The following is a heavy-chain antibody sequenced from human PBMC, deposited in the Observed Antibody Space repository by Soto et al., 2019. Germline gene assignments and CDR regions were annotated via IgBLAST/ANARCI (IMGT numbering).Heavy chain of an antibody. V-gene: IGHV4-34*01. J-gene: IGHJ5*02. CDR3: ARDGFCTSTTCRVGNWFDP. Sequence: SETLSLTCVVYGGSFSGYYWSWIRQSPGKGLEWIGGINNRGSTNYNPSLESRVTISVDTSKNQFSVKLPSVSAADTAMYYCARDGFCTSTTCRVGNWFDPWGQGTLVTVSS. CDR2: INNRGST. CDR1: GGSFSGYY. D-gene: IGHD2-2*01.